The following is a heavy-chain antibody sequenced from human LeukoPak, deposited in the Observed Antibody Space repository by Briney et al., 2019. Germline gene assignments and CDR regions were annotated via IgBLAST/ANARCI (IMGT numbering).Heavy chain of an antibody. CDR1: GGSISNYY. J-gene: IGHJ4*02. D-gene: IGHD4-11*01. V-gene: IGHV4-59*01. Sequence: PSETLSLTCTVSGGSISNYYWSWIRQPPGKGLEWIGYIYYSGSTNYNPSLKGRLTISVDTSKSQFSLELTSVTAADTAVYYCARWAVTHDYWGQGTLVTVSS. CDR3: ARWAVTHDY. CDR2: IYYSGST.